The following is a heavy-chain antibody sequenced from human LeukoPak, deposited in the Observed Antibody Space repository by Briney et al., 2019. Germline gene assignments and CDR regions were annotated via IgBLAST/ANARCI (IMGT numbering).Heavy chain of an antibody. CDR1: GFTFSNYA. CDR3: AKMKVGGPPLTTRTYGMDV. D-gene: IGHD2-15*01. Sequence: PGGSLRLCCAASGFTFSNYAMSWVRQAPGKGLEWVSAISGSGGYTYYADSVKGRFTISRDNSKNTLYLQMNSLRAEDTAVYYCAKMKVGGPPLTTRTYGMDVWGQGTTVTVSS. CDR2: ISGSGGYT. V-gene: IGHV3-23*01. J-gene: IGHJ6*02.